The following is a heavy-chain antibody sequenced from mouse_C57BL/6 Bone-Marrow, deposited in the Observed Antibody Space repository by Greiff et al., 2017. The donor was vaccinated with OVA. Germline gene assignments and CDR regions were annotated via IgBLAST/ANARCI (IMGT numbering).Heavy chain of an antibody. CDR1: GFSLTSYG. Sequence: VKLVESGPGLVQPSQSLSITCTVSGFSLTSYGVHWVRQSPGKGLEWLGGIWGGGSTDYNAAFMYRLSITKDNSKSQVFFKMNSLQADDTAIYYCDKHNGFWYFDVWGTGTTVTVSS. V-gene: IGHV2-5*01. CDR3: DKHNGFWYFDV. D-gene: IGHD1-2*01. CDR2: IWGGGST. J-gene: IGHJ1*03.